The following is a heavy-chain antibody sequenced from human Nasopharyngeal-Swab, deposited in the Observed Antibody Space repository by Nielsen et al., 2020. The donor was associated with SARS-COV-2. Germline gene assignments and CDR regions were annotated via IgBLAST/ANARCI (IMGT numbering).Heavy chain of an antibody. V-gene: IGHV3-23*01. CDR1: GFTFSSYA. CDR3: AKDRITMVRGEYYYYYGMDV. Sequence: GESLKIYCAASGFTFSSYAMSWVRQAPGKGLEWVSAISGSGGSTYYADSVKGRFTISRDNSKNTLYLQMNSLRAEDAAVYYCAKDRITMVRGEYYYYYGMDVWGQGTTVTVSS. CDR2: ISGSGGST. D-gene: IGHD3-10*01. J-gene: IGHJ6*02.